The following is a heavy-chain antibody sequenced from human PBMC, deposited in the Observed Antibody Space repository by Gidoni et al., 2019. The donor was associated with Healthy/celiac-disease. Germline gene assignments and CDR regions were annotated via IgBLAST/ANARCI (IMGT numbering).Heavy chain of an antibody. V-gene: IGHV4-39*01. D-gene: IGHD6-6*01. Sequence: QLQLQESGPGLVKPSETLSLACTVSGGSISSSSYYWGWIRQTPGKGLEWIGSIYYSGSSYYNPSLKSRVTISVDTSKNQFSLKLSSVTAADTAVYYCASSEYSSSNYFDYWGQGTLVTVSS. J-gene: IGHJ4*02. CDR2: IYYSGSS. CDR3: ASSEYSSSNYFDY. CDR1: GGSISSSSYY.